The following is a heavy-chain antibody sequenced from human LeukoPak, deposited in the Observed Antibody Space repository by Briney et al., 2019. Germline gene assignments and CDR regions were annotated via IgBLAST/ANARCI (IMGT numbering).Heavy chain of an antibody. V-gene: IGHV3-21*01. J-gene: IGHJ4*02. CDR1: GFPFSSYS. CDR3: ARDLRYYDSRSD. CDR2: ISSSSSYI. D-gene: IGHD3-22*01. Sequence: GESLKIPCAASGFPFSSYSMNWVRQAPGKGLEWVSSISSSSSYIYYADSVKGRFTISRDNAKNSLYLQMNSLRAEDTAVYYCARDLRYYDSRSDWGQGTLVTVSS.